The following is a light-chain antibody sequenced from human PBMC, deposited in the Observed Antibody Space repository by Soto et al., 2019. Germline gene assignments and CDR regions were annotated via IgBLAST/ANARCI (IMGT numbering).Light chain of an antibody. CDR1: QSVSSNC. CDR2: GAT. CDR3: QQYGSSRWT. Sequence: ENVLTQSPGTLSLSPGERATLSCRASQSVSSNCLAWYQRKPGQAPRPLVYGATSRVTCIPDRFSGSGSGTDFTLTISRLEPEDFAVYYCQQYGSSRWTFGQGTKVDIK. V-gene: IGKV3-20*01. J-gene: IGKJ1*01.